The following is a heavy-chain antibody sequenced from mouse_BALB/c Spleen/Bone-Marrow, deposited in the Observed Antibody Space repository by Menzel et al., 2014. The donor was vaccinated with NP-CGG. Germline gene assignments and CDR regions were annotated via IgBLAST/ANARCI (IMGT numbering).Heavy chain of an antibody. V-gene: IGHV1-7*01. CDR3: ARPYRYDKEFAY. D-gene: IGHD2-14*01. Sequence: QVQLKESGAELAKPGASVKMACKASVFPFTTYWMHWFQQRPGQGLEWIGYIDPSTGHTEYNQNFKYKATLTADKSSSTAYMQLSSLTSEDSAVYYCARPYRYDKEFAYWGQGTLVTVSA. J-gene: IGHJ3*01. CDR2: IDPSTGHT. CDR1: VFPFTTYW.